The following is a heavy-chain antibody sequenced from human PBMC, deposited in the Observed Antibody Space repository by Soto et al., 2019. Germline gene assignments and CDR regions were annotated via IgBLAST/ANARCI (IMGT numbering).Heavy chain of an antibody. CDR2: INPNSGGT. J-gene: IGHJ6*02. Sequence: ASVKVSCKASGYTFTGYYMHWVRQAPGQGLEWMGWINPNSGGTNYAQKFQGWVTMTRDTSIGTAYMELSRLRSDDTAVYYCAMGYGSGDYYYGMDVWGQGTTVTVSS. CDR3: AMGYGSGDYYYGMDV. CDR1: GYTFTGYY. D-gene: IGHD3-10*01. V-gene: IGHV1-2*04.